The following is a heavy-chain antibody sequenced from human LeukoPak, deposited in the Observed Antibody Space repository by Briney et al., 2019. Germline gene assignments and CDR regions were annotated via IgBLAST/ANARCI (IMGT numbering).Heavy chain of an antibody. CDR1: GFTFSSYG. Sequence: QSGGSLRLSCAASGFTFSSYGMHWVRQAPGKGLEWVAFIRYDGSNKYYADSVKGRFTISRDNSKNTLYLQMNSLRAEDTAVYYCAKDRGLERRGFYFDYWGQGTLVTVSS. J-gene: IGHJ4*02. D-gene: IGHD1-1*01. V-gene: IGHV3-30*02. CDR3: AKDRGLERRGFYFDY. CDR2: IRYDGSNK.